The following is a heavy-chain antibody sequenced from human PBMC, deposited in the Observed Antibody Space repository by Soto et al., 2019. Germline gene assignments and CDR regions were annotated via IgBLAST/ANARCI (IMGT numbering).Heavy chain of an antibody. J-gene: IGHJ4*02. D-gene: IGHD1-26*01. CDR2: ISGSGGST. Sequence: EVQLLESGGGLVQPGGSLRLSCAASGFTFSSYAMRWVRQAPGKGLEWVSAISGSGGSTYYADSVKGRFTISRANSKNTVYLQMTSLRAEDTAVYYCARRGSGSYYDYWGQGTLVTVSS. CDR3: ARRGSGSYYDY. V-gene: IGHV3-23*01. CDR1: GFTFSSYA.